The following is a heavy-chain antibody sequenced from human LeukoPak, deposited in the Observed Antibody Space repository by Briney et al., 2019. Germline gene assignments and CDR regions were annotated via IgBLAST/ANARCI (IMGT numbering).Heavy chain of an antibody. V-gene: IGHV1-18*01. D-gene: IGHD3-10*01. Sequence: ASVKVSCKASGYIFTSYGISWVRQAPGQGLEWMGWISGHNGNTNYAQKLQGRVTMTTDTSTSTAYMELRSLRSDDTAVYYCARESSEGSGLDYWGQGTLVTVSS. J-gene: IGHJ4*02. CDR2: ISGHNGNT. CDR1: GYIFTSYG. CDR3: ARESSEGSGLDY.